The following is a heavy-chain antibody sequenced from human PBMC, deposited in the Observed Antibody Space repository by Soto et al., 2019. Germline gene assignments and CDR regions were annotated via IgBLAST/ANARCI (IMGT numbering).Heavy chain of an antibody. J-gene: IGHJ6*02. CDR2: ISYDGSYK. CDR3: ARVGYCSGGNCLWDGMDV. Sequence: QVQLVESGGGVVQPGRSLRLSCAASGFTFSTYAMHWVRQAPGKGLEWVAVISYDGSYKFYADSVKGRFTISRDNSKNTLDLQMNSLRTEDTAVYYCARVGYCSGGNCLWDGMDVWGQGTTVTVSS. V-gene: IGHV3-30-3*01. CDR1: GFTFSTYA. D-gene: IGHD2-15*01.